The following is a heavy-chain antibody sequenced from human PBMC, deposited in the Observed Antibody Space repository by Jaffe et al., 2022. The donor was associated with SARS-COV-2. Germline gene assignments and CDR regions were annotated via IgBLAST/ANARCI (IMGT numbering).Heavy chain of an antibody. Sequence: QVQLVESGGGVVQPGRSLRLSCAASGFTFSSYGMHWVRQAPGKGLEWVAVIWYDGSNKYYADSVKGRFTISRDNSKNTLYLQMNSLRAEDTAVYYCAREGRYTAMVLLFDYWGQGTLVTVSS. CDR2: IWYDGSNK. D-gene: IGHD5-18*01. CDR3: AREGRYTAMVLLFDY. CDR1: GFTFSSYG. V-gene: IGHV3-33*01. J-gene: IGHJ4*02.